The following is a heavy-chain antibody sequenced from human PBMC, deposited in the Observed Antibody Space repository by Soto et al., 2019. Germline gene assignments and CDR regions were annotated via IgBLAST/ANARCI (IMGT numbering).Heavy chain of an antibody. V-gene: IGHV3-30-3*01. J-gene: IGHJ6*02. CDR1: GFTFSSYA. CDR3: ARDQRERSYYDILTGYYIPPYYYYGMEV. CDR2: ISYYGSNK. Sequence: PWGSLRLSCAASGFTFSSYAMHWVRQAPGKGLEWVAVISYYGSNKYYADSVKGRFTISRDNSKNTLYLQMNSLRAEDTAVYYCARDQRERSYYDILTGYYIPPYYYYGMEVWGQGNTVTVS. D-gene: IGHD3-9*01.